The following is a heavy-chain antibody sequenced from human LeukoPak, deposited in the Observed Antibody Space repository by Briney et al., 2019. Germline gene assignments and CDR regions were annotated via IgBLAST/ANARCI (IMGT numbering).Heavy chain of an antibody. CDR2: INSGGSST. CDR3: AKDHGWLHVH. D-gene: IGHD5-24*01. Sequence: GGSLRLSCAASGFTFSSYWMHWVRQAPGKGLVWVSHINSGGSSTSYADSVKGRFTISRDNSKNTVYLHMNSLRPEDTAVYYCAKDHGWLHVHWGQGTLVIVSS. CDR1: GFTFSSYW. V-gene: IGHV3-74*01. J-gene: IGHJ4*02.